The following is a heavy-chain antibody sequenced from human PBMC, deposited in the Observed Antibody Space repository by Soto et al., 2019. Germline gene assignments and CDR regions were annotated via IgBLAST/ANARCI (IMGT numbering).Heavy chain of an antibody. CDR1: GYTFTTYG. CDR2: ISAYSGKT. D-gene: IGHD3-16*01. J-gene: IGHJ4*02. Sequence: QVQLLQSGGEVMKPGAAVKVSCKTSGYTFTTYGISWVRQAPGQGLEWVGWISAYSGKTHYAQKFQGKVTMTTDTSTNTAYLELRSLRSDDTAVYYCARDPYLGDHQYWGQGTLVTVSS. V-gene: IGHV1-18*01. CDR3: ARDPYLGDHQY.